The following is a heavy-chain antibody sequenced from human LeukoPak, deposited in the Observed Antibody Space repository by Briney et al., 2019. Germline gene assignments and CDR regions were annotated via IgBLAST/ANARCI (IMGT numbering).Heavy chain of an antibody. CDR1: GFTFSSYG. Sequence: GGSPRLSCAASGFTFSSYGMHWVRQAPGKGLEWVAIISYDGSNKYYADSVKGRFTISRDNSKNTLYLQMNSLRADDTAVYHCAKDGLGFDYWGQGTPVTVSS. D-gene: IGHD3-10*01. CDR3: AKDGLGFDY. CDR2: ISYDGSNK. V-gene: IGHV3-30*18. J-gene: IGHJ4*02.